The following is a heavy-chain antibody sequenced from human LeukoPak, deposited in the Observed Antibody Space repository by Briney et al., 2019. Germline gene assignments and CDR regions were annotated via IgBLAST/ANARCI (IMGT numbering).Heavy chain of an antibody. Sequence: ASEKVSCKASGYTFTGYYMHWVRQAPGQGLEWMGWINPNSGGTNYAQKFQGRVTMTRDTSISTAYMELSRLRSDDTAVYYCARDAYSGSSEYYFDYWGQGTLVTVSS. V-gene: IGHV1-2*02. D-gene: IGHD1-26*01. CDR1: GYTFTGYY. CDR2: INPNSGGT. J-gene: IGHJ4*02. CDR3: ARDAYSGSSEYYFDY.